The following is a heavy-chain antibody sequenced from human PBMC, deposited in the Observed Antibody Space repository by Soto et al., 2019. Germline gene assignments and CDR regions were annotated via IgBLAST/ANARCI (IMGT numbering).Heavy chain of an antibody. V-gene: IGHV4-31*03. J-gene: IGHJ4*02. Sequence: QVQLQESGPGLVKPSQTLSLTCTVSGGSISSGGYYWSWIRQHPGKGLEWIGYIYYSGSTYYNPSPKSRVTISVHTSKTQFSLKLSSVTAADTAVYYCAREGGIVGATAADYWGQGTLVTVSS. CDR3: AREGGIVGATAADY. CDR2: IYYSGST. CDR1: GGSISSGGYY. D-gene: IGHD1-26*01.